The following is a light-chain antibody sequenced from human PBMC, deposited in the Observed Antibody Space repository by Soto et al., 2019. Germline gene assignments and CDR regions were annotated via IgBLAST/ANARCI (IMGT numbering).Light chain of an antibody. J-gene: IGKJ1*01. V-gene: IGKV3-20*01. CDR1: QSLSKS. CDR2: GVS. Sequence: VVLTQSLATLYLSPWERALLSWRASQSLSKSLVWYQQKPGQAPRLLIYGVSSRAYGIPDRFSGSGSGTDFTLTISRLEPEDFAVYYCQHYGYPQWTFGQGTKVDIK. CDR3: QHYGYPQWT.